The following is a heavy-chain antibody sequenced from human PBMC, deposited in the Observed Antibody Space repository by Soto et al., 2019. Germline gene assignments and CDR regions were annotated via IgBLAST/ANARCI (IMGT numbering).Heavy chain of an antibody. CDR2: ISHSGNT. Sequence: SEALSVTCTVSGGSSISGYCSWIRQPPGKGLEWIGYISHSGNTNYNPSVKSRVTLSVDTPKNQFSLRLSSVTTADTAVYYCAGLRGYAGSPIDYWGQGTLVPVSS. D-gene: IGHD2-15*01. CDR3: AGLRGYAGSPIDY. J-gene: IGHJ4*02. V-gene: IGHV4-59*01. CDR1: GGSSISGY.